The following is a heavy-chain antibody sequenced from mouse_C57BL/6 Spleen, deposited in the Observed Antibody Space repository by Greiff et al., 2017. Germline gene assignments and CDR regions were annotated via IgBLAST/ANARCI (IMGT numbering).Heavy chain of an antibody. CDR1: GYSITSGYY. V-gene: IGHV3-6*01. D-gene: IGHD1-1*01. J-gene: IGHJ1*03. Sequence: EVKLQESGPGLVKPSQSLSLTCSVTGYSITSGYYWNWIRQFPGNKLEWMGYISYDGSNNYNPSLKNRISITRDTSKNQFFLKLNSVTTEDTATYYCARGLYYGSSYWYFDVWGTGTTVTVSS. CDR2: ISYDGSN. CDR3: ARGLYYGSSYWYFDV.